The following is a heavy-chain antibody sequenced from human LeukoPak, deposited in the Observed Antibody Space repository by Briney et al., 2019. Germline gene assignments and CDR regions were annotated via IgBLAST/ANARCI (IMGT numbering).Heavy chain of an antibody. J-gene: IGHJ6*03. D-gene: IGHD2-2*01. Sequence: ASVKVSCKASGYTFTGYYMHWVRQAPGQGLEWMGWINPNSGGTNYAQKFQGRVTMTRDTSISTAYMELSRLRSDDTAVYYCARDREGYCSSTSCYYMDVWSKGTTVTVSS. CDR2: INPNSGGT. CDR3: ARDREGYCSSTSCYYMDV. V-gene: IGHV1-2*02. CDR1: GYTFTGYY.